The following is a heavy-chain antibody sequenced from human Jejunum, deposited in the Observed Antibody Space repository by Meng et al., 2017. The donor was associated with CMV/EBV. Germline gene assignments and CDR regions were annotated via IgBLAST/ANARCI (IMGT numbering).Heavy chain of an antibody. V-gene: IGHV5-51*01. J-gene: IGHJ5*02. CDR3: ARRYCSRTSCYNGFDP. Sequence: GYRFTSCWIGWVRRMTGRGRGWMGIIYADDSDARESPYCQDQVTNSADKSISTAYLQWSSLKASDTTMYYCARRYCSRTSCYNGFDPWGQGTLVTVSS. CDR2: IYADDSDA. D-gene: IGHD2-2*01. CDR1: GYRFTSCW.